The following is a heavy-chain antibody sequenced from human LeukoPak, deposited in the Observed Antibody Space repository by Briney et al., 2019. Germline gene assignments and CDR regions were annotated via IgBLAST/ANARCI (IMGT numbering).Heavy chain of an antibody. CDR2: INPNSGGT. Sequence: ASVKVSCKASGYTFTGYYIYWVRQAPGQGLEWMGWINPNSGGTNYAQKFQGRVTMTRDTSISTAYMELSRLESDDTAVYYCARILTYYYDSSRPYFDYWGQGTLVTVSS. V-gene: IGHV1-2*02. J-gene: IGHJ4*02. D-gene: IGHD3-22*01. CDR1: GYTFTGYY. CDR3: ARILTYYYDSSRPYFDY.